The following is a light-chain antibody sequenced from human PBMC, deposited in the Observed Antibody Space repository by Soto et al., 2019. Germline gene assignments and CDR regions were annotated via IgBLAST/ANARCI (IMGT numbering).Light chain of an antibody. V-gene: IGLV2-14*03. Sequence: QSVLTQPASVSGSPGQSINISCTGTSSDVGGYNYVSWYQHHPGKAPKLIIYDVSNRPSGVSNPFSGSTSGNTASLTISGLQPEDEADYYCSSYTTSNTRQIVFGTGTKVTVL. CDR3: SSYTTSNTRQIV. CDR2: DVS. CDR1: SSDVGGYNY. J-gene: IGLJ1*01.